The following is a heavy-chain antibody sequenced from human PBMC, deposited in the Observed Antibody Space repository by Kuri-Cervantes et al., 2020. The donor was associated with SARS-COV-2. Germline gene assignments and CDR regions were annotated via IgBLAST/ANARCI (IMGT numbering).Heavy chain of an antibody. Sequence: GESLKISCAASGFTFSSYSMNWVRQAPGKGLEWVSYISSSSSTIYYADSAKGRFTISRDNAKNSLYLQMNSLRAEDTAVYYCSRTYDSSGSLYYYYYMDVWGKGTTVTVSS. CDR1: GFTFSSYS. J-gene: IGHJ6*03. CDR3: SRTYDSSGSLYYYYYMDV. CDR2: ISSSSSTI. D-gene: IGHD3-22*01. V-gene: IGHV3-48*01.